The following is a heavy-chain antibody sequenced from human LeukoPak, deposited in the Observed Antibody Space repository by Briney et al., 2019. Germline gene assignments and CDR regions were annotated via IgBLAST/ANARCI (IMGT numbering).Heavy chain of an antibody. Sequence: HPGGSLRLSCAASGFTFSSYWISWVRQAPGKGLEWVANIKQDGSEKYYVDSVKGRFTISRDNAKNSLYLQMNSLRAEDTAVYYCARDLYRVVVVPHYFDYWGQGTLVTLSS. J-gene: IGHJ4*02. V-gene: IGHV3-7*01. CDR3: ARDLYRVVVVPHYFDY. CDR1: GFTFSSYW. CDR2: IKQDGSEK. D-gene: IGHD3-22*01.